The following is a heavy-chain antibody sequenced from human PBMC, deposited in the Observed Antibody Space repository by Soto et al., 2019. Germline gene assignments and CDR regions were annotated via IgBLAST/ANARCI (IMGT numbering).Heavy chain of an antibody. Sequence: SVKVSCKASGGTFSSYAISWVRQAPGQVLEWMGGIIPIFGTANYAQKFQGRVTITADESTSTAYMELSRLRSEDTAVYYCARSPASRYNWNFGYYYGMDVWGQGTTVTVSS. V-gene: IGHV1-69*13. CDR2: IIPIFGTA. CDR1: GGTFSSYA. J-gene: IGHJ6*02. CDR3: ARSPASRYNWNFGYYYGMDV. D-gene: IGHD1-7*01.